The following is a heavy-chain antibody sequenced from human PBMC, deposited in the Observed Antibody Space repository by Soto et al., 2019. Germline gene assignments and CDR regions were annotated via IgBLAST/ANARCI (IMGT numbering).Heavy chain of an antibody. CDR1: GYTFTSYY. Sequence: ASVKVSCKASGYTFTSYYMHWVRQAPGQGLEWMGIINPSGGSTSYAQKFQGRVTMTRDTSTSTVYMELSSLRSEDTAVYYCARAVNLGYCSGGSCYPSGITNWFDPWGQGTLVTVSS. CDR2: INPSGGST. D-gene: IGHD2-15*01. J-gene: IGHJ5*02. CDR3: ARAVNLGYCSGGSCYPSGITNWFDP. V-gene: IGHV1-46*01.